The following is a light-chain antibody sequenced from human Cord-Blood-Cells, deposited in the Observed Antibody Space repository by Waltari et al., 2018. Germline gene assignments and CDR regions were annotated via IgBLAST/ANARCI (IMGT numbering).Light chain of an antibody. CDR1: SLRSYY. CDR2: GKN. V-gene: IGLV3-19*01. J-gene: IGLJ2*01. Sequence: SSELTQDPAVSVALGQTVRITCQGDSLRSYYASWYQQKPGQAPVLVIYGKNNRPSGIPDRFSGSSSGNTASLTITGAQAENGADYDCNSRHISGNHVVFGGGTKLTGL. CDR3: NSRHISGNHVV.